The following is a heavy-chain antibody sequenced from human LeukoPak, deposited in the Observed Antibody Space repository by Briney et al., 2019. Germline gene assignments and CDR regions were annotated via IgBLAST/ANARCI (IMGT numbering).Heavy chain of an antibody. CDR3: ARADSGSQGSLDY. CDR1: GFTFSSYG. Sequence: PGGSLRLSCAASGFTFSSYGMNWVREAPGKGLEWVSSISSSSSYIYYADSVKGRFTISRDNAKNSLYLQMNSLRAEDTAVYYCARADSGSQGSLDYWGQGTLVTVSS. V-gene: IGHV3-21*01. D-gene: IGHD1-26*01. J-gene: IGHJ4*02. CDR2: ISSSSSYI.